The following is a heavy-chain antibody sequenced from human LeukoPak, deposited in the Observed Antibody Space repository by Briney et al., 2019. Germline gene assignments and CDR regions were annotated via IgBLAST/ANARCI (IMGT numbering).Heavy chain of an antibody. Sequence: SETLSLTCTVSGASIRSSDYYWGWIRQPPGKGLEWIGSIHYSGNIYYNPSLNSRVTISLDTSKNQFSLSLFSVTAADTAVYYCARDGSSQLGYCSGGSCYPDAYFDYWGQGTLVTVSS. CDR2: IHYSGNI. CDR1: GASIRSSDYY. J-gene: IGHJ4*02. V-gene: IGHV4-39*07. D-gene: IGHD2-15*01. CDR3: ARDGSSQLGYCSGGSCYPDAYFDY.